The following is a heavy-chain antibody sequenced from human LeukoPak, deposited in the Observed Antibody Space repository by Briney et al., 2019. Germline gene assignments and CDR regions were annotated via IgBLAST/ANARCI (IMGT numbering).Heavy chain of an antibody. V-gene: IGHV4-4*07. J-gene: IGHJ4*02. D-gene: IGHD3-22*01. CDR3: AREREDYYDSSGYYFDY. CDR2: IYTSGST. CDR1: GGSISSYY. Sequence: PSETLSLTCTVSGGSISSYYWSWIRQPAGKGLEWIGRIYTSGSTNYNPSLKSRVTMSVDTSKNQFSLKLSSVTAADTAVYYCAREREDYYDSSGYYFDYWGQGTLVTVSS.